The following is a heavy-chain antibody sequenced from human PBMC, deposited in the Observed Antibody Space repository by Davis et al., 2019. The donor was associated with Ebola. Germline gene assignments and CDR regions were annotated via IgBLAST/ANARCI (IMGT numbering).Heavy chain of an antibody. CDR1: GDSASSNIAA. V-gene: IGHV6-1*01. Sequence: HSQTLSLTCAISGDSASSNIAAWNWIRHSPSRGLEWLGRTYYRSKWYNDYAVSVKSRITINPDTSKNQFSLQLSSVTAADTAVYYCARGNTAMALGYWGQGTLVTVSS. J-gene: IGHJ4*02. CDR3: ARGNTAMALGY. D-gene: IGHD5-18*01. CDR2: TYYRSKWYN.